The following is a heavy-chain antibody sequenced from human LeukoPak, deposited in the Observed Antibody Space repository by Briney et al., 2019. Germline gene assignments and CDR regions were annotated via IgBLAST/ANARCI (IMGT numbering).Heavy chain of an antibody. Sequence: GGSLRLSCAASGFTFSDYSMSWIRQAPGKGLEWVSYISSSGTTIYYADSVKGRFTISRDNTKNSLYLQMNSLRAEDTAVYYCARALLRTRDAFDIWGQGTMVTVSS. J-gene: IGHJ3*02. CDR2: ISSSGTTI. CDR1: GFTFSDYS. CDR3: ARALLRTRDAFDI. V-gene: IGHV3-11*04. D-gene: IGHD4/OR15-4a*01.